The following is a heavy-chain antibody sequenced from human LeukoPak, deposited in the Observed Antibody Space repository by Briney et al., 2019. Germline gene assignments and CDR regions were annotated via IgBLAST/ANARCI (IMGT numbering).Heavy chain of an antibody. V-gene: IGHV1-18*01. Sequence: ASVKVSCKASGYTFTSYGISWVRQAPGQGLEWMGWISAYNGNTNYAQKLQGRVTMTTDTSTSTAYMELRSLRSEDTAVYYCASPGYYDILTGYYNYWGQGTLVTVSS. CDR3: ASPGYYDILTGYYNY. CDR1: GYTFTSYG. CDR2: ISAYNGNT. J-gene: IGHJ4*02. D-gene: IGHD3-9*01.